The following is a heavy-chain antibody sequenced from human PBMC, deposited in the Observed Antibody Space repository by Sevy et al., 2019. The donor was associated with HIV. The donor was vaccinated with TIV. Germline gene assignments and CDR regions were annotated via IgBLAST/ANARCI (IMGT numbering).Heavy chain of an antibody. J-gene: IGHJ5*02. Sequence: ASVKVSCKASGGTFSSYAISWVRQAPGQGLEWMGGIIPIFGTANYAQKFQGRVTITADESTSTAYMDLSSLRSEDTAVYYCARGTYRLLYLQKSNWFDPWGQGTLVTVSS. V-gene: IGHV1-69*13. D-gene: IGHD2-2*02. CDR2: IIPIFGTA. CDR3: ARGTYRLLYLQKSNWFDP. CDR1: GGTFSSYA.